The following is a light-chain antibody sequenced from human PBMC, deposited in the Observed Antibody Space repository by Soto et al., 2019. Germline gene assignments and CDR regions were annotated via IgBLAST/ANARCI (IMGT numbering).Light chain of an antibody. Sequence: DIPMTQSPSSLSASVGDRVTITCRASQGISNYLAWYQQKPGKVPKLLIYAASTLQSGGPSRFSGSGSVTEFTRPISSLQPEDVATYYCQTYNSAPLTFGGGTKVEIK. J-gene: IGKJ4*01. CDR3: QTYNSAPLT. V-gene: IGKV1-27*01. CDR2: AAS. CDR1: QGISNY.